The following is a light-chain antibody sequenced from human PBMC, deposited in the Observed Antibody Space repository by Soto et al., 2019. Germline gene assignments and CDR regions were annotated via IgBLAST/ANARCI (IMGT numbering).Light chain of an antibody. Sequence: DIQMTQSPSSLSASVGDRVTITCRASQSISIYLNWYQQKPGKAPKLLIYAASSLQSGVPSRFSGSGSETDFTLTISSLQPEDYATYSCQQSYNTPRAFGQGTNLEI. V-gene: IGKV1-39*01. CDR3: QQSYNTPRA. CDR2: AAS. J-gene: IGKJ2*01. CDR1: QSISIY.